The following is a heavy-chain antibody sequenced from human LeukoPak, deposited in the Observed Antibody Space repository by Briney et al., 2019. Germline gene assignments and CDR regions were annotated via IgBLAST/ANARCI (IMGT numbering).Heavy chain of an antibody. Sequence: ASVKVSCKASGYTFTGYYMHWVRQAPGQGLECMGWIKPNRGGTNYAQKFQGRVTMTRDTSISTAFMALSRLRSDDTAVYYCASMVRGVIIRDSSGYYDEYFQHWGQGTLVTVSS. CDR2: IKPNRGGT. J-gene: IGHJ1*01. CDR1: GYTFTGYY. V-gene: IGHV1-2*02. CDR3: ASMVRGVIIRDSSGYYDEYFQH. D-gene: IGHD3-10*01.